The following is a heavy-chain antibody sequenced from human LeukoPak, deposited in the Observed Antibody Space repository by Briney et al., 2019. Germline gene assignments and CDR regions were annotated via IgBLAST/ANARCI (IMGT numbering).Heavy chain of an antibody. CDR2: IWYDGSNK. CDR1: GFTFSSYG. J-gene: IGHJ3*02. V-gene: IGHV3-33*01. D-gene: IGHD6-19*01. CDR3: ARERIAVAGGSDAFDI. Sequence: GGSLRLSCAASGFTFSSYGMHWVRQAPGKGLEWVAVIWYDGSNKYYADSVKGRFTISRDNSKNTLYLQMNSLRAEDTAVYYCARERIAVAGGSDAFDIWGQGTMVTVSS.